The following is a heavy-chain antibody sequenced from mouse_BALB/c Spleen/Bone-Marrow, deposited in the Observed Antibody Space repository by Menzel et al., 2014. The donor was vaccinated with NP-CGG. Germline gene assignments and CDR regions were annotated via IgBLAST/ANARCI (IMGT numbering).Heavy chain of an antibody. J-gene: IGHJ2*01. Sequence: LMESGPELVKPGASVKISCKASGYTFTDYCINWVKQKPGQGLEWIGWIYPGSGNTKYNEKFKGKATLTVDTSSSTAYMQLSSLTSEDTAVCFCARSAYYGNYGGYWGQGTTLTVSS. V-gene: IGHV1-84*02. CDR3: ARSAYYGNYGGY. CDR2: IYPGSGNT. D-gene: IGHD2-10*01. CDR1: GYTFTDYC.